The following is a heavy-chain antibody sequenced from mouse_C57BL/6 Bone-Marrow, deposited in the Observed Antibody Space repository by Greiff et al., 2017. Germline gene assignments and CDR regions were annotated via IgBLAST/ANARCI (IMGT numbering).Heavy chain of an antibody. J-gene: IGHJ4*01. V-gene: IGHV3-6*01. D-gene: IGHD3-2*02. CDR2: ISYDGSN. CDR1: GYSITSGYY. Sequence: EVQLVESGPGLVKPSQSLSLTCSVTGYSITSGYYWNWIRQFPGNKLEWMGYISYDGSNNYNPSLKNRISITRDTSKNQFFLKLNSVTTEDTATYYCARGKTAQATYAMDYWGQGTSVTVSS. CDR3: ARGKTAQATYAMDY.